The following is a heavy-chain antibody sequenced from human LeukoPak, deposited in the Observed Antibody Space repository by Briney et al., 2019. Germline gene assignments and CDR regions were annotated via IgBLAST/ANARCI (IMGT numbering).Heavy chain of an antibody. J-gene: IGHJ3*02. CDR1: GFTFNSYE. V-gene: IGHV3-48*03. CDR2: ISSSGSTI. Sequence: GGSLRLSCAASGFTFNSYEMNWVRQAPGKELEWVSYISSSGSTIDYADSVKGRFTVSRDNARNSLYLQMNSLRAEDTAVYYCARDIQVMNHVLDIWGQGTMVTVSS. CDR3: ARDIQVMNHVLDI. D-gene: IGHD1-14*01.